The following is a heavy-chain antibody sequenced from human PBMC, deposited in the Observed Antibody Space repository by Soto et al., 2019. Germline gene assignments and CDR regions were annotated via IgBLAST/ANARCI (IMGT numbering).Heavy chain of an antibody. V-gene: IGHV4-59*01. CDR1: GGSISSYY. J-gene: IGHJ6*03. CDR2: IYYSGST. Sequence: PSETLSLTCTVSGGSISSYYRSWIRQPPGKGLEWIGYIYYSGSTNYNPSLKSRVTISVDTSKNQFSLKLSSVTAADTAVYYCARVVGVVVPAAMPRPYYYYYYMDVWGKGTTVTVSS. D-gene: IGHD2-2*01. CDR3: ARVVGVVVPAAMPRPYYYYYYMDV.